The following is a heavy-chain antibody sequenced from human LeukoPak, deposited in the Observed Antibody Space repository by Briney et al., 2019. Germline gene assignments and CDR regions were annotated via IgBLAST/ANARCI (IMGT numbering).Heavy chain of an antibody. CDR2: IIPIFGTA. Sequence: SVKVSCKASGGTFSSYAISWVRQAPGQGLEWMGGIIPIFGTANYAQKFQGRVTITTDESTRTAYMELSSLRSEDTAVYYCARPGGITGTASNWFAPWGQGTLVTVSS. D-gene: IGHD1-7*01. J-gene: IGHJ5*02. CDR1: GGTFSSYA. CDR3: ARPGGITGTASNWFAP. V-gene: IGHV1-69*05.